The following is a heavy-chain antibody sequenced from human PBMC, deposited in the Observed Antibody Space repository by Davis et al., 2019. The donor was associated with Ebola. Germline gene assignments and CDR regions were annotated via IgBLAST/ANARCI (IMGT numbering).Heavy chain of an antibody. Sequence: GGSLRLSCAASGFTFSSYAMHWVRQAPGKGLEYVSAISSNGGSTYYANSVKGRFTISRDNSKNTLYLQMNSLRAEDTAVYYCAKRLIAVAGTPYFDYWGQGTLVTVSS. CDR2: ISSNGGST. D-gene: IGHD6-19*01. CDR3: AKRLIAVAGTPYFDY. J-gene: IGHJ4*02. V-gene: IGHV3-64*01. CDR1: GFTFSSYA.